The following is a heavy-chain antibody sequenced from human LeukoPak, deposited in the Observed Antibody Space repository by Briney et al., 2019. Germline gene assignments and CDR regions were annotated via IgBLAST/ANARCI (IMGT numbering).Heavy chain of an antibody. J-gene: IGHJ4*02. Sequence: SETLSLTCAVYGGSFSGYYWSWIRQPPGKGLGWIGEINHSGSTNYNPSLKSRVTISVDTSKNQFSLKLSSVTAADTAVYYCARVSNYDSSGYSDYWGQGTLVTVSS. CDR3: ARVSNYDSSGYSDY. V-gene: IGHV4-34*01. CDR2: INHSGST. D-gene: IGHD3-22*01. CDR1: GGSFSGYY.